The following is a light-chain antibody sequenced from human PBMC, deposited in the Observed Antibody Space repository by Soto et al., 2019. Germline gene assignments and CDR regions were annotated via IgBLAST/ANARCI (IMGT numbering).Light chain of an antibody. CDR3: AAWYDSLSGVV. CDR2: SNN. Sequence: QSVLTQPPSESGTPGQRVTISCSGSSSNIGSNYVYWYQQLPGTAPKLLIYSNNQRPSGVPDRFSGSKSGTSASLAISGLGSEDEADYYCAAWYDSLSGVVFGGGTKLTVL. CDR1: SSNIGSNY. V-gene: IGLV1-47*02. J-gene: IGLJ2*01.